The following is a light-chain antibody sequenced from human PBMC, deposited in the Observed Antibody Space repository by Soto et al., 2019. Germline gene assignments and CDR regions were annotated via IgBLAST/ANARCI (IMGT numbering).Light chain of an antibody. CDR1: SSYIGSQNF. Sequence: QSALTQPASVSGSPGQSITISCTGTSSYIGSQNFVSWHQQRPGKSPKFIIYGVTNRPSGVSNRFSGSKSGNTASLTISGLQADDEADYYCSSYSSSYTWVFGGGTKLTVL. CDR2: GVT. V-gene: IGLV2-14*01. CDR3: SSYSSSYTWV. J-gene: IGLJ3*02.